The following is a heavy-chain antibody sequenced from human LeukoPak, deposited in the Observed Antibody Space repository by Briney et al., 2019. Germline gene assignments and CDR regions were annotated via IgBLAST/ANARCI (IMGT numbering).Heavy chain of an antibody. D-gene: IGHD5-18*01. CDR3: ARDGGVDTDSYYYYYYMDV. Sequence: GASVKVSCKASGYTFTSYYMHWVRQAPGQGLEWMGIINPSGGSTSYAQKFQGRVTMTRDMSTSTVYMELSSLRSEDTAVYYCARDGGVDTDSYYYYYYMDVWGKGTTVTISS. J-gene: IGHJ6*03. CDR1: GYTFTSYY. V-gene: IGHV1-46*01. CDR2: INPSGGST.